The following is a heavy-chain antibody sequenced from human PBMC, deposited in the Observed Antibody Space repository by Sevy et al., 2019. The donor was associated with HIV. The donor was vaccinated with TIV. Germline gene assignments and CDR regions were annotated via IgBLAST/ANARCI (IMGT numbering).Heavy chain of an antibody. Sequence: GGSLRLSCEASGFSFNSYDMHWVRQAPGKGLEWVSGIGPTGDTYYSGSVKGRFTISRQNAKNSLYLQMKSLRVGDTAVYYCTRAAEAGSNRFDPWGQGTLVTVSS. V-gene: IGHV3-13*01. CDR1: GFSFNSYD. CDR2: IGPTGDT. CDR3: TRAAEAGSNRFDP. D-gene: IGHD6-19*01. J-gene: IGHJ5*02.